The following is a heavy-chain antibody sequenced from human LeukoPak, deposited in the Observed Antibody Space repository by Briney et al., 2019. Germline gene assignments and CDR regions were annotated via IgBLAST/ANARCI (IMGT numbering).Heavy chain of an antibody. CDR3: ARVRDFGFTYWLDP. D-gene: IGHD3-3*01. CDR1: GFTFSSYG. CDR2: IWYDGSNK. J-gene: IGHJ5*02. Sequence: GGSLRLSCAASGFTFSSYGMHWVRQAPGKGLEWVAVIWYDGSNKYYADSVKGRFTISRDNSKNTLYLQMNSLRAEDTAVYYCARVRDFGFTYWLDPWGQGTLVTVSS. V-gene: IGHV3-33*01.